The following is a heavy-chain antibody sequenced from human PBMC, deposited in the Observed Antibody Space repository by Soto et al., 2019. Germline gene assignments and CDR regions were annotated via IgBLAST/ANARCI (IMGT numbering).Heavy chain of an antibody. CDR1: GFTFSNYA. J-gene: IGHJ4*02. D-gene: IGHD3-10*01. V-gene: IGHV3-23*01. Sequence: EVQLLDSGGGLVQPGGSLRLSCAASGFTFSNYAMSWVRQAPGKGLDWVSTISSSGSNTYYADSVKGRFSISRDNSKNTEYVEMENLKAEATGVYYCAKVRLDRGIDYGGQGTLVIVSS. CDR3: AKVRLDRGIDY. CDR2: ISSSGSNT.